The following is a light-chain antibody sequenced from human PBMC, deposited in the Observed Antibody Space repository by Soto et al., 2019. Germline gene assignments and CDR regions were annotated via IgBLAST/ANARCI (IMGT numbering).Light chain of an antibody. Sequence: QSALTQPASVSGSPGQSITISCTGTSSDVGAYNYVSWFQQHPGKAPQLMIYDVSNRPSGVSNRFSGSKSGNTASLTISGLQAEDEADYYCSSYTGSSTLVFGGGTKLTVL. V-gene: IGLV2-14*01. J-gene: IGLJ2*01. CDR2: DVS. CDR1: SSDVGAYNY. CDR3: SSYTGSSTLV.